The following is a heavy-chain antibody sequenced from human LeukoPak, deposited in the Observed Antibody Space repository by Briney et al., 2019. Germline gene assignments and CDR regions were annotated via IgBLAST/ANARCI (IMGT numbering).Heavy chain of an antibody. J-gene: IGHJ4*02. CDR2: INGDGSST. Sequence: GGSLRLSCAASGFTFSSDWMHWVRQAPGKGLVCVSYINGDGSSTNYADSVRGRFTISRDNAKKTLYLQMNSLRAEDTAVYYCARGKNSGWPYYFDYWGQGTLVTVSS. V-gene: IGHV3-74*01. CDR1: GFTFSSDW. CDR3: ARGKNSGWPYYFDY. D-gene: IGHD6-19*01.